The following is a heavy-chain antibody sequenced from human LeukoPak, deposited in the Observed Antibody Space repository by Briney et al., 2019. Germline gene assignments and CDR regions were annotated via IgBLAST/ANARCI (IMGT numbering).Heavy chain of an antibody. CDR1: GGTFSSYT. Sequence: ASVKVSCKASGGTFSSYTISWVRQAPGQGLEWMGRIIPIFGTANYAQKFQGRVTITADESTSTAYMELSSLRSEDTAVYYCASQDRGAPLAARSYYYYMDVWGKGTTVTVSS. V-gene: IGHV1-69*13. J-gene: IGHJ6*03. CDR2: IIPIFGTA. CDR3: ASQDRGAPLAARSYYYYMDV. D-gene: IGHD1-26*01.